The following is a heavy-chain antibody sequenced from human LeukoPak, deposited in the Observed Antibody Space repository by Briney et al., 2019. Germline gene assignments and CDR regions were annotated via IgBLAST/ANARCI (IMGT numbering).Heavy chain of an antibody. J-gene: IGHJ3*02. CDR3: ARVGANPRLARPDDAFDI. CDR2: ISSSSSYI. Sequence: GGSLRLSCAASGFTFSSYSMNWVRQAPGKGLEWVSSISSSSSYIYHADSVKGRLTISRDNAKNSLYLQMNSLRGEDTAVYYCARVGANPRLARPDDAFDIWGQGTVVTVSS. V-gene: IGHV3-21*01. CDR1: GFTFSSYS. D-gene: IGHD3-3*01.